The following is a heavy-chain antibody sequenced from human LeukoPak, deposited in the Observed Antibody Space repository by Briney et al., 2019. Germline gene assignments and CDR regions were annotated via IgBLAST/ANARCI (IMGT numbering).Heavy chain of an antibody. V-gene: IGHV3-48*03. Sequence: GRSLRLSCGASGFTFSDYPMNWVRQAPGKGLEWVSYISDSGSNIQYADSVKGRFTISRDNAKSTLFLQMNGLRGEDTAIYYCASEEGGLDVWGQGTTVTVSS. CDR1: GFTFSDYP. J-gene: IGHJ6*02. CDR2: ISDSGSNI. CDR3: ASEEGGLDV.